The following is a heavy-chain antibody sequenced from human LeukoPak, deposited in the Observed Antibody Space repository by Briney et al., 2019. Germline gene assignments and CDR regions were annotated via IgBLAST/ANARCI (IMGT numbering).Heavy chain of an antibody. J-gene: IGHJ6*03. Sequence: SETLSLTCTVSGGSINSYYWSWIRQPPGKGLEWIGYISYSGNTNYNPSLKSRVTMSVDSSKNQFSLKLTSVTSADTAVYYCARGGGPSGSYYTYYYYYYMDVWGKGTTVTVSS. CDR1: GGSINSYY. V-gene: IGHV4-59*01. CDR2: ISYSGNT. D-gene: IGHD1-26*01. CDR3: ARGGGPSGSYYTYYYYYYMDV.